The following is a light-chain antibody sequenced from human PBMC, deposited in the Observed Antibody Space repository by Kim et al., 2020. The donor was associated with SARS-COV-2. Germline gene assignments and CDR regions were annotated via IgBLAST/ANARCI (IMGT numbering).Light chain of an antibody. Sequence: ATVGDRVPITCRASQSISAWLGWYQQKPGKAPKLLIYKASTLLTGVPSRFSGRGSGTEFTLTISSLQPDDFATYYCQQYLTYPRTFGQGTKVDIK. CDR2: KAS. J-gene: IGKJ1*01. CDR3: QQYLTYPRT. V-gene: IGKV1-5*03. CDR1: QSISAW.